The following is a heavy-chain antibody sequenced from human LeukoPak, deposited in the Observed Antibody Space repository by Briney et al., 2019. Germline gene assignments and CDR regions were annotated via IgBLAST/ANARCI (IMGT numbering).Heavy chain of an antibody. D-gene: IGHD3-10*01. Sequence: SETLSLTCTVSGGSISSSSYCWGWIRQPPGKGLEWIGSIYYSGSTYYNPSLKSRVTISVDTSKNQFSLKLSSVTAADTAVYYCARVQGVLDYWGQGTLVTVSS. CDR1: GGSISSSSYC. CDR3: ARVQGVLDY. V-gene: IGHV4-39*07. J-gene: IGHJ4*02. CDR2: IYYSGST.